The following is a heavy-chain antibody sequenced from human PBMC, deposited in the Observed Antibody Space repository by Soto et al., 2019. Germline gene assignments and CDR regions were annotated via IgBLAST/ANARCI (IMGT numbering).Heavy chain of an antibody. D-gene: IGHD3-3*01. Sequence: PGGSLRLSCAASGFTFSSYGMHWVRQAPGKGLEWVAVISYDGSNKYYADSVKGRFTISSDNSKNTLYLQMNSLRAEDTAVYYCAKPFLEWLSAFDYWGQGTLVTVSS. CDR1: GFTFSSYG. CDR3: AKPFLEWLSAFDY. J-gene: IGHJ4*02. V-gene: IGHV3-30*18. CDR2: ISYDGSNK.